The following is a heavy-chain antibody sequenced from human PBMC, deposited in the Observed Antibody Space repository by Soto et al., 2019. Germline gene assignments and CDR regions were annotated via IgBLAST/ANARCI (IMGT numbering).Heavy chain of an antibody. V-gene: IGHV3-21*02. D-gene: IGHD2-2*01. CDR2: ISSTSIYI. CDR3: ASLYCSSRSGNDNYYVMDV. J-gene: IGHJ6*02. Sequence: EVQLVESGGGLVKPGESLRLSCAGSGFTFSGYSMNWVRQAPGKGLEWVSSISSTSIYIYYADSVKGRFTISRDNAKNSVNLQMNSLRAEDTAVYYSASLYCSSRSGNDNYYVMDVWGQGNTVTVS. CDR1: GFTFSGYS.